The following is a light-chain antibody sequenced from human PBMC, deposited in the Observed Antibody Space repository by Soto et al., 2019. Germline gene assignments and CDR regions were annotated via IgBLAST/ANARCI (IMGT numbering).Light chain of an antibody. CDR1: SSDVGGYDY. V-gene: IGLV2-11*01. J-gene: IGLJ1*01. Sequence: QSALTQPRSVSGSPGQSVTISCTGTSSDVGGYDYVSWYQHHPGKAPELLLYDVSKRPSGVPDRFSGSKSGNTASLTISGLQAEDEADYYCSSYTSSNTFYVFGTGTKLTVL. CDR2: DVS. CDR3: SSYTSSNTFYV.